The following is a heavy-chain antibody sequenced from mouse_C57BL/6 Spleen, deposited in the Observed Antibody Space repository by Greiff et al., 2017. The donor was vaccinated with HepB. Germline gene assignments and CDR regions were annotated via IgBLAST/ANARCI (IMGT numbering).Heavy chain of an antibody. J-gene: IGHJ2*01. Sequence: QVHVKQPGAELVKPGASVKLSCKASGYTFTSYWMQWVKQRPGQGLEWIGEIDPSDSYTNYNQKFKGKATLTVDTSSSTAYMQLSSLTSEDSAVYYCARNYGIDYWGQGTTLTVSS. CDR1: GYTFTSYW. V-gene: IGHV1-50*01. CDR3: ARNYGIDY. D-gene: IGHD1-1*01. CDR2: IDPSDSYT.